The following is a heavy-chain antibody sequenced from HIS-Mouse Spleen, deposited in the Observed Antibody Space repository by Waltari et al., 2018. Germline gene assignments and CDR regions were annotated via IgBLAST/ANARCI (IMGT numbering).Heavy chain of an antibody. CDR1: GGSISSSSYY. Sequence: QLQLQESGPGLVKPSETLSLTCTVSGGSISSSSYYWGWIRQPPGKGLEWIGSIYYSGSTHSHPSLKSRVTISVDTSKNQFSLKLSSVTAADTAVYYCARGRRYYGSGSYGSFDYWGQGTLVTVSS. J-gene: IGHJ4*02. CDR3: ARGRRYYGSGSYGSFDY. D-gene: IGHD3-10*01. CDR2: IYYSGST. V-gene: IGHV4-39*07.